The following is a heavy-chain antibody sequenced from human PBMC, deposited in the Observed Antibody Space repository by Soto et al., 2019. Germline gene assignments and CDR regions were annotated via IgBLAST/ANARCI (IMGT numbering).Heavy chain of an antibody. V-gene: IGHV3-7*04. CDR3: SGGVGDAI. D-gene: IGHD1-26*01. J-gene: IGHJ4*02. Sequence: EDQLVESGGGLVQPGGSLRLTCAVSGFSFRSDWMNWVRQAPGKGLEWVAHTNQDGSEKYYLDSVKGRFTIFRDNAKNSLYLEMERLGAEDTAVYYCSGGVGDAIWGQGTLVTVSS. CDR2: TNQDGSEK. CDR1: GFSFRSDW.